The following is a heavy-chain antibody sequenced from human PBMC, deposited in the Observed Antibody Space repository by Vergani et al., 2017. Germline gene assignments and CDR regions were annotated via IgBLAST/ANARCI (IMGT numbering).Heavy chain of an antibody. V-gene: IGHV4-39*01. D-gene: IGHD6-19*01. CDR2: IYYSGST. J-gene: IGHJ4*02. CDR1: GGSISSSSYY. Sequence: QLQLQESGPGLVKPSETLSLTCTVSGGSISSSSYYWGWIRQPPGKGLEWIGSIYYSGSTYYNPSLKSRVTISVDTSKNQFSLKLSSVTAADTAVYYCARGFIRDSSGWAPWEYWGQGTLVTVSS. CDR3: ARGFIRDSSGWAPWEY.